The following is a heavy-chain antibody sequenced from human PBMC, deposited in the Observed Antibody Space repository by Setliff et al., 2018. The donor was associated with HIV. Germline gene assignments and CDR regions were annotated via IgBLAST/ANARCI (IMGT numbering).Heavy chain of an antibody. CDR1: GGSISSGSYY. Sequence: PSETLSLTCTVSGGSISSGSYYWSWIRQPAGKGLEWIGRIYYSGSTYYNPSLKSRVTISVDLSKKQISLKLSSVTAADTAIYYCARSNELIAARYFDYWGQGTLVTVSS. CDR2: IYYSGST. D-gene: IGHD6-6*01. CDR3: ARSNELIAARYFDY. J-gene: IGHJ4*02. V-gene: IGHV4-39*07.